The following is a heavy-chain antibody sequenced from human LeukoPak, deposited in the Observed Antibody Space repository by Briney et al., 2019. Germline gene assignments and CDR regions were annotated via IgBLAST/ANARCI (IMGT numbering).Heavy chain of an antibody. CDR2: IYPGDSDT. D-gene: IGHD4-23*01. CDR1: GYSFTSYW. CDR3: ARSEGTTVVTRVPNYYFDY. V-gene: IGHV5-51*01. J-gene: IGHJ4*02. Sequence: GESLKISCKGSGYSFTSYWIGWVRQMPGKGLEWMGIIYPGDSDTRYSPSFQGQVTISADKSINTAYLQWSSLKASDTAMYYCARSEGTTVVTRVPNYYFDYWGQGTLVTVSS.